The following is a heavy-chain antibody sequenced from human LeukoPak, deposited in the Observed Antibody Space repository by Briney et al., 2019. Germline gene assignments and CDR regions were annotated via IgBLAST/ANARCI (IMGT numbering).Heavy chain of an antibody. Sequence: PSETLSLTCTVSGGSMSTYYWSWIRQSPGKGLEWFGYIYYSGSTSYNPSLKSRLTISIDTSKTQFYLKLSSVTAADTAVYYCARDHSIYFYGSGSFADYWGQGNLVTVSS. CDR3: ARDHSIYFYGSGSFADY. V-gene: IGHV4-59*01. J-gene: IGHJ4*02. D-gene: IGHD3-10*01. CDR2: IYYSGST. CDR1: GGSMSTYY.